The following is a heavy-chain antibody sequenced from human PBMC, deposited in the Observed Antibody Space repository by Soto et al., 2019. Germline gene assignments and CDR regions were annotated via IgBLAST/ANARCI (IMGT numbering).Heavy chain of an antibody. D-gene: IGHD4-17*01. V-gene: IGHV1-46*01. J-gene: IGHJ5*02. CDR2: INPSGSKT. CDR3: VTDYGDQPRFDP. CDR1: GYSFAAFY. Sequence: QVQLVQSGAEVKKPGASVKVSCKASGYSFAAFYMHWVRQAPGQGLEWLGIINPSGSKTSYAPKFKGRVTMTRDTTTRTVYMELSSLTADDPAVYYCVTDYGDQPRFDPWGQGTLVTVSS.